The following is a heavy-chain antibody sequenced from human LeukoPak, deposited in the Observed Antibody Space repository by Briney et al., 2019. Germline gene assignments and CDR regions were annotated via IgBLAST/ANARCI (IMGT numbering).Heavy chain of an antibody. J-gene: IGHJ3*02. Sequence: GGSLRLSCAASGFTFSSYAMSWVRQAPGKGLEWVSAIRGSGGSTYYADSVKGRFTISRDNSKNTLYLQMNSLRAEDTAVFYCAKGTGRAVAYDAFDIWGQGTMVTVSS. CDR1: GFTFSSYA. D-gene: IGHD6-19*01. CDR3: AKGTGRAVAYDAFDI. CDR2: IRGSGGST. V-gene: IGHV3-23*01.